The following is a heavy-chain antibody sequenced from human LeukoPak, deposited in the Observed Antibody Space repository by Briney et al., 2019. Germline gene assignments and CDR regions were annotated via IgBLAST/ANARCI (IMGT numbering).Heavy chain of an antibody. CDR2: IYYTGST. J-gene: IGHJ6*02. CDR1: GGSVSSGNYY. D-gene: IGHD4-17*01. CDR3: ARYYGDYLNNRIYYYGMDV. Sequence: SETLSLTCSVSGGSVSSGNYYWSWIRQPPGKGLEWIGYIYYTGSTDYNPSLKSRVTISVDTSKDQFSLRLSSVTAADTAVYYCARYYGDYLNNRIYYYGMDVWGQGTTVTVSS. V-gene: IGHV4-61*01.